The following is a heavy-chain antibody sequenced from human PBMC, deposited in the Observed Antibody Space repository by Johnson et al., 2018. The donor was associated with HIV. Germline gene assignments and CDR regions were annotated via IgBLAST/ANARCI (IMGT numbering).Heavy chain of an antibody. CDR2: IKQDGSEK. CDR1: GFTFSSYW. V-gene: IGHV3-7*01. J-gene: IGHJ3*02. D-gene: IGHD5-24*01. Sequence: VQVVESGGDLVQPGRSLRLSCAASGFTFSSYWMSWVRQAPGKGLEWVANIKQDGSEKYYVASVKGRFTISRDNAKNSLYLQMNSRRAEDTAVYYCARDGPWLQSQRDAFDIWGQGTMVTVSS. CDR3: ARDGPWLQSQRDAFDI.